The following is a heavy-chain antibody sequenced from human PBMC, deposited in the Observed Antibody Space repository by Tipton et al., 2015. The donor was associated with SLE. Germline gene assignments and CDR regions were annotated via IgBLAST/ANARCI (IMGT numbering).Heavy chain of an antibody. CDR1: GGSISSGGYS. V-gene: IGHV4-30-2*01. CDR3: ARHDAGLNY. J-gene: IGHJ4*02. Sequence: TLSLTCAVSGGSISSGGYSWSWIRQPPGKGLEWIGYISHSGSTYYNPSLRSRVTISVDRSKNQFSLKLSSVTAADTAVYYCARHDAGLNYWGQGTLVTVSS. CDR2: ISHSGST.